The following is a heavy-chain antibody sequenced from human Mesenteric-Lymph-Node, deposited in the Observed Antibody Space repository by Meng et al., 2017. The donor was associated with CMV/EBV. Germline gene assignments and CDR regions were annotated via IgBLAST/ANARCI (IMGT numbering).Heavy chain of an antibody. V-gene: IGHV3-21*01. Sequence: GESLKISCAASGFTFSSYSMNWVRQAPGKGLEWVSSISSSSSYIYYADSVKGRFTISRDNAKNSLYLQMNSLRAEDTAVYYCARDSYCSSTSCYDSWGQGTLVTVS. D-gene: IGHD2-2*01. J-gene: IGHJ5*01. CDR3: ARDSYCSSTSCYDS. CDR2: ISSSSSYI. CDR1: GFTFSSYS.